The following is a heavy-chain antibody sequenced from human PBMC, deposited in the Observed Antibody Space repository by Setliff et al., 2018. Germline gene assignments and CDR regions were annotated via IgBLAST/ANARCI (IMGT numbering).Heavy chain of an antibody. Sequence: TLSLTCAVYGGSFSGYYWSWIRQPPGKGLEWIGEINHSGSTNYNPSLKSRVTISVDTSKNQFSLKLSSVTAADTAVYYCARGKGTWVLLRWFDPWGQGTPVTVSS. V-gene: IGHV4-34*01. CDR3: ARGKGTWVLLRWFDP. CDR1: GGSFSGYY. CDR2: INHSGST. D-gene: IGHD3-10*01. J-gene: IGHJ5*02.